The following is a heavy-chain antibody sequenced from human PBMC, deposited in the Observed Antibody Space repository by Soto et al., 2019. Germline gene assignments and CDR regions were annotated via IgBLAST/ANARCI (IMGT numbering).Heavy chain of an antibody. D-gene: IGHD2-8*01. CDR3: ARDMASRRCLDY. CDR2: INPNSGGT. V-gene: IGHV1-2*02. J-gene: IGHJ4*02. Sequence: QGLEWLGWINPNSGGTNYAQKFQGRVTMTRDTSISTAYMELSRLTSDDTAVYYCARDMASRRCLDYSGQALLVTLSS.